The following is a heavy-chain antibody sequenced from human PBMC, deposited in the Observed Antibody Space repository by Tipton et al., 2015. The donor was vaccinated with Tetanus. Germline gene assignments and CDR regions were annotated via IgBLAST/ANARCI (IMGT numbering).Heavy chain of an antibody. CDR1: GYSFNIYW. CDR3: ARLPKHYSASGST. CDR2: IYPGDSDT. J-gene: IGHJ5*02. D-gene: IGHD3-10*01. Sequence: VQLVQSGAEVKKPGESLKISCQGSGYSFNIYWIAWVRQMPGKGLEWMGIIYPGDSDTTYSPSFEGQVTISADESITTAYLQWSNLKASDTAVYFCARLPKHYSASGSTWGQGTLVTVSS. V-gene: IGHV5-51*01.